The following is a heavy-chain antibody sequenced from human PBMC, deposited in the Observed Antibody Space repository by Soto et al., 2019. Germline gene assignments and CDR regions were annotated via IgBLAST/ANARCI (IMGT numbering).Heavy chain of an antibody. Sequence: PSETLSLTCTASGGSISSYYWSWIRQPPGKGLEWIGYIYYSGSTNYNPSLKSRVTISVDTSKNQFSLKLSSVTAADTAVYYCARVRYSYGIDYWGQGTLVTVSS. J-gene: IGHJ4*02. D-gene: IGHD5-18*01. CDR1: GGSISSYY. V-gene: IGHV4-59*01. CDR2: IYYSGST. CDR3: ARVRYSYGIDY.